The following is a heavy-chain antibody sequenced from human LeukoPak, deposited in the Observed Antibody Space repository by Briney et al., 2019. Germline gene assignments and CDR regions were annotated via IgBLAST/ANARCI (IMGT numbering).Heavy chain of an antibody. Sequence: ASVKVSCKASGGTFSSYAISWVRQAPGQGLEWMGRIIPIFGTANYAQKFQGRVTITTDESTSTAYMELSSLRSEDTAVYYCAFRTLGRIVGALDYFDYWGQGTLVTVS. J-gene: IGHJ4*02. CDR2: IIPIFGTA. CDR1: GGTFSSYA. D-gene: IGHD1-26*01. V-gene: IGHV1-69*05. CDR3: AFRTLGRIVGALDYFDY.